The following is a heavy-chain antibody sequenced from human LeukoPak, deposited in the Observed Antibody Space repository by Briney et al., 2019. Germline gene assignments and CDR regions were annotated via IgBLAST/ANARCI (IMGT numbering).Heavy chain of an antibody. Sequence: ASVKVSCKVSGHTLTELSMHWVRQAPGKGLEWVGGFDPEDGETIYAQKFQGRVTMTEDTSTDTAYMELSSLRSEDTAVYYCATAVATDYYGMDVWGQGTTVTVSS. J-gene: IGHJ6*02. CDR1: GHTLTELS. V-gene: IGHV1-24*01. CDR3: ATAVATDYYGMDV. D-gene: IGHD5-12*01. CDR2: FDPEDGET.